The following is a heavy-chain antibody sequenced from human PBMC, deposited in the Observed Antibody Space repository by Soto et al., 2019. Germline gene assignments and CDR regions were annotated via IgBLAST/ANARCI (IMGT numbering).Heavy chain of an antibody. J-gene: IGHJ4*02. CDR1: GFTVSSNY. CDR2: IYTDGTT. CDR3: ASLSN. D-gene: IGHD3-9*01. V-gene: IGHV3-53*01. Sequence: GGSLRLSCAASGFTVSSNYMNWVRQAPGKGLEWLSIIYTDGTTYYADSVKGRFTISRDNFKNTLHLQMNNLRAEDTAVYYCASLSNWGQGTLVTVSS.